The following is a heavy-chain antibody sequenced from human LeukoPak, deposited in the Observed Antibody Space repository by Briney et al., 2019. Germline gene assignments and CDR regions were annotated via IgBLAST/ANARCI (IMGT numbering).Heavy chain of an antibody. CDR3: AEVAVAGTGIGY. CDR2: ISGSGGST. V-gene: IGHV3-23*01. D-gene: IGHD6-19*01. CDR1: GFTFSSYA. Sequence: PGGSLRPSCAASGFTFSSYAMSWVRQAPGKGLEWVSAISGSGGSTYYADSVKGRFTISRDNSKNTLYLQMNSLRAEDTAVYYCAEVAVAGTGIGYWGQGTLVTVSS. J-gene: IGHJ4*02.